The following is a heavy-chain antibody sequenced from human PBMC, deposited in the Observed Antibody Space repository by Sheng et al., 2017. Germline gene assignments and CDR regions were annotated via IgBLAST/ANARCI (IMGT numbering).Heavy chain of an antibody. CDR1: GFTFSSYS. CDR2: ISSSSSYI. Sequence: EVQLVESGGGLVKPGGSLRLSCAASGFTFSSYSMNWVRQAPGKGLEWVSSISSSSSYIYYADSVKGRFTISRDNAKNSLYLQMNSLRAEDTAVYYCARGIAAASYLPYYYYGMDVWGQGTTVT. D-gene: IGHD6-13*01. CDR3: ARGIAAASYLPYYYYGMDV. J-gene: IGHJ6*02. V-gene: IGHV3-21*01.